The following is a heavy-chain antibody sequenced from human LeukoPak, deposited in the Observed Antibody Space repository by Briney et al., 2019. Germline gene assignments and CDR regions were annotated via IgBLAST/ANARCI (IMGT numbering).Heavy chain of an antibody. V-gene: IGHV4-34*01. D-gene: IGHD1-1*01. Sequence: SETLSLTCAVYGGSFSGYYWSWIRQPPGKGLEWIGEINHSGTTNYNPSLKSRVTMSVDTSTNQFSLKLSSVTAADTAVYYFATSPTTYYYYYMDAWGKGTTVTVSS. CDR1: GGSFSGYY. CDR3: ATSPTTYYYYYMDA. CDR2: INHSGTT. J-gene: IGHJ6*03.